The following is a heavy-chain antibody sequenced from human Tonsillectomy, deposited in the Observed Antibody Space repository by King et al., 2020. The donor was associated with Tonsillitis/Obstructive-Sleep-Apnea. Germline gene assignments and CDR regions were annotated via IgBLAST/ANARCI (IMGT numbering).Heavy chain of an antibody. CDR2: IYYSGST. Sequence: QLQESGPGLVKPSETLSLTCTVSGGSISSSSYYWGWIRQHPGKGLEWIGCIYYSGSTYYNPSLKSRVTISVDTSKNQFSLKLSSVTAADTAVYYCARLTLRVATKPSFDYWGQGTLVTVSS. J-gene: IGHJ4*02. CDR1: GGSISSSSYY. CDR3: ARLTLRVATKPSFDY. V-gene: IGHV4-39*01. D-gene: IGHD5-12*01.